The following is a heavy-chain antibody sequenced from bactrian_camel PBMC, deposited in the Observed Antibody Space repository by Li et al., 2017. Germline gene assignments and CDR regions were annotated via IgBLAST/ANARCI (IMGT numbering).Heavy chain of an antibody. CDR3: VKGWDYGGTWYGCDD. V-gene: IGHV3S60*01. J-gene: IGHJ4*01. CDR2: ISSDGST. CDR1: RFTFDSD. Sequence: VQLVESGGGSVQPGETLRLSCTTSRFTFDSDMGWYRQAPGNECELISSISSDGSTYYADSVRGRFTISRDNAQNMVYLQLNSLKREDMGMYYCVKGWDYGGTWYGCDDWGQGTQVTVS. D-gene: IGHD6*01.